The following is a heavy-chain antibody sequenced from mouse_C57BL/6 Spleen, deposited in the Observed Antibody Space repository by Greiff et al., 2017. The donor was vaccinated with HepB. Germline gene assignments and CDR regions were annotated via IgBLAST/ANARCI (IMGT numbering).Heavy chain of an antibody. CDR3: ARSQTAQAFYYAMDY. CDR2: IYPRSGNT. V-gene: IGHV1-81*01. D-gene: IGHD3-2*02. Sequence: VKLVESGAELARPGASVKLSCKASGYTFTSYGISWVKQRTGQGLEWIGEIYPRSGNTYYNEKFKGKATLTADKSSSTAYMELRSLTSEDSAVYFCARSQTAQAFYYAMDYWGQGTSVTVSS. CDR1: GYTFTSYG. J-gene: IGHJ4*01.